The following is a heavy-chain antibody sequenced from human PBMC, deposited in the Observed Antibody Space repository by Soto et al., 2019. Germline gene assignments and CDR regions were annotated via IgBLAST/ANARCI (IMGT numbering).Heavy chain of an antibody. CDR2: IYHGGAT. Sequence: QVQLQESGPGLVKPSGTLSLTCAVSGGSIRGHYWWSWVRQTPGKGLEWIGEIYHGGATYYNPSLKSRVTISTDESKNPLSLKLNSVTAADTAVYYCAHQTISYTLDVWGKGTTVTVSS. V-gene: IGHV4-4*02. D-gene: IGHD1-1*01. J-gene: IGHJ6*04. CDR3: AHQTISYTLDV. CDR1: GGSIRGHYW.